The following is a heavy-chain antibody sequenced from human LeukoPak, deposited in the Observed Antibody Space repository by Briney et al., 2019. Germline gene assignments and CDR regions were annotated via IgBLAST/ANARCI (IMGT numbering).Heavy chain of an antibody. V-gene: IGHV3-21*04. Sequence: GGSLRLSCAASGFTFSSYSMNWVRQAPGKGLEWVSSISSSSSYIYYADSVKGRFTISRDNAKNSLYLQMNSLRAEDTAVYYCAKGGGYDSGYYYMDVWGKGTTVTVSS. CDR1: GFTFSSYS. J-gene: IGHJ6*03. CDR3: AKGGGYDSGYYYMDV. D-gene: IGHD3-22*01. CDR2: ISSSSSYI.